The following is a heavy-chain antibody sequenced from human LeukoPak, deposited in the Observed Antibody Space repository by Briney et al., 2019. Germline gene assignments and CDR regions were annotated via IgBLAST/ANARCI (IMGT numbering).Heavy chain of an antibody. CDR2: IIPIFGTA. V-gene: IGHV1-69*05. Sequence: GASVKVSCKASGGTFISYAISWVRQAPGQGLEWMGGIIPIFGTANYAQKFQGRVTITTDESTSTAYMELSSPRSEDTAVYYCASGPTGTTEPNWFDPWGQGTLVTVSP. J-gene: IGHJ5*02. CDR1: GGTFISYA. CDR3: ASGPTGTTEPNWFDP. D-gene: IGHD1-1*01.